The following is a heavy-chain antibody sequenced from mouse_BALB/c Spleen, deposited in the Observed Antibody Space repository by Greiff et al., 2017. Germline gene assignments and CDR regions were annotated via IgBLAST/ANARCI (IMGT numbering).Heavy chain of an antibody. Sequence: QVQLQQSGAELVRPGTSVKVSCKASGYAFTNYLIEWVKQRPGQGLEWIGVINPGSGGTNYNEKFKGKATLTADKSSSTAYMQLSSLTSDDSAVYCCARMAYYYGSSFDYWGQGTTLTVSS. CDR3: ARMAYYYGSSFDY. V-gene: IGHV1-54*01. CDR1: GYAFTNYL. J-gene: IGHJ2*01. D-gene: IGHD1-1*01. CDR2: INPGSGGT.